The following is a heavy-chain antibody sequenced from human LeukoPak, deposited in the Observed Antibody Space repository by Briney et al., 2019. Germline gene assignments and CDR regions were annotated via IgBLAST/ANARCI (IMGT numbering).Heavy chain of an antibody. CDR1: RFTFSNYA. CDR2: VSYDGIKQ. Sequence: GGSLTLSCAASRFTFSNYAMHWVRQTAGKGLEWVAAVSYDGIKQYYAGSVKGRFTISRDSSKNSLYLLMNSLGVEHTAVYYCASHYGNPDVVDYWGQGTLVTVSS. CDR3: ASHYGNPDVVDY. D-gene: IGHD4-11*01. V-gene: IGHV3-30-3*01. J-gene: IGHJ4*02.